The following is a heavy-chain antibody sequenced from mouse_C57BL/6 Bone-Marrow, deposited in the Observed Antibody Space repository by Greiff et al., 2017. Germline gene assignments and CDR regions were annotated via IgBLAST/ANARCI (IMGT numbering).Heavy chain of an antibody. V-gene: IGHV2-6-1*01. J-gene: IGHJ4*01. CDR1: GFSLPSYG. CDR2: IWSDGST. Sequence: VKLMESGPGLVAPSQSLSITCTVSGFSLPSYGVHWVRQPPGKGLEWLVVIWSDGSTTYNSALKSRLSISKDNSKSQVFLKMNSLQTDDTAMYYCARQGEGYYYAMDYWGQGTSVTVSS. CDR3: ARQGEGYYYAMDY.